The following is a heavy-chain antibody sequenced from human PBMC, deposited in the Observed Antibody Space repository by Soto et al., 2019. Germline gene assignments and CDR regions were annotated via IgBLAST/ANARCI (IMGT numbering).Heavy chain of an antibody. CDR3: ARGGWKPAAIHYFDY. CDR2: INHSGST. CDR1: GGSFSGYY. V-gene: IGHV4-34*01. J-gene: IGHJ4*02. D-gene: IGHD2-2*01. Sequence: QVQLQQWGAGLLKPSETLSLTCAVYGGSFSGYYWSWIRQPPGKGLEWIGEINHSGSTNYNPSLKSRVTISVDTSKNQFSLKRSSVTAADTAVYYGARGGWKPAAIHYFDYWGQGTLVTVSS.